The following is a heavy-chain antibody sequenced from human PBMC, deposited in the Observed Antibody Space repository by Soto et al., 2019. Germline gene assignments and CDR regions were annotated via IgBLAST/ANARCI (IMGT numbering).Heavy chain of an antibody. CDR3: AKGRLVVTDPNDAFDI. Sequence: EVQLVESGGGLVQPGRSLRLSCAASGFTFDDYAMHWVRQAPGKGLEWVSGISWNSGSIGYADSVKGRFTISRDNAKNSLYLQMNSLRAEDTALYYCAKGRLVVTDPNDAFDIWGQGTMVTVSS. CDR2: ISWNSGSI. V-gene: IGHV3-9*01. CDR1: GFTFDDYA. J-gene: IGHJ3*02. D-gene: IGHD3-22*01.